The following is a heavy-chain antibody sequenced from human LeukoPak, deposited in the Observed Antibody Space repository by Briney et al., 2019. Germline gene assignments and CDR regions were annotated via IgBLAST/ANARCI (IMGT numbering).Heavy chain of an antibody. D-gene: IGHD5-18*01. V-gene: IGHV3-30*02. J-gene: IGHJ4*02. CDR3: AKGLSYGELYYFDY. Sequence: GGSLRLSCAASGFTFSSYGMHWVRQAPGKGLEGVAFIRYDGSNKYYADSVKGRFTISRDNSKNTLYLQMNSLIAEDTAVYYCAKGLSYGELYYFDYWGQGTLVTVSS. CDR2: IRYDGSNK. CDR1: GFTFSSYG.